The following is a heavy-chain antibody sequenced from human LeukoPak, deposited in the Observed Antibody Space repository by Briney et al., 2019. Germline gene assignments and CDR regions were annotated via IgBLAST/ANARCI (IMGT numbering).Heavy chain of an antibody. CDR3: ARDPQWLDAFDY. CDR1: GFTFDDYA. Sequence: GGSLRLSCAASGFTFDDYAMHWVRQAPGKGLEWVSVIYSGGTTYYADSVKGRFTISRDNSQNTIYLQMNSLRAEDTAVYYCARDPQWLDAFDYWGQGTLVTASS. D-gene: IGHD6-19*01. J-gene: IGHJ4*02. CDR2: IYSGGTT. V-gene: IGHV3-66*01.